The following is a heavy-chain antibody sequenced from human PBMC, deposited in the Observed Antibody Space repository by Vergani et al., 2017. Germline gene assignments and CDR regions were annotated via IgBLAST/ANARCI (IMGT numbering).Heavy chain of an antibody. CDR3: ARDNGAASGPEWFDP. V-gene: IGHV4-61*02. J-gene: IGHJ5*02. CDR1: GGSISSGRYY. CDR2: IYTSGGT. D-gene: IGHD2-8*01. Sequence: QVQLQESGPGLVKPSQTLSLTCAVSGGSISSGRYYWSWIRQPAGKGLEWIGRIYTSGGTNYNHSLKSRVTISVDTSKNQFSLRLSSVTAADTAVYYCARDNGAASGPEWFDPWGQGTLVTVSS.